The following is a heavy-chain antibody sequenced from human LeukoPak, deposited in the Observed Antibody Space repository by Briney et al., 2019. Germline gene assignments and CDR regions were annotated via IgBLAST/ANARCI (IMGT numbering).Heavy chain of an antibody. Sequence: QPGRSLRLSCAASGFTFSSYAMHWVRQAPAKGLERVAVISYYGSNKYYADSVKGRFTISRDNAKNSLYLQMNSLRAEDTAVYYCARVVGSGGPCRDVWGQGTTVTVSS. CDR2: ISYYGSNK. D-gene: IGHD2-15*01. V-gene: IGHV3-30-3*01. CDR1: GFTFSSYA. J-gene: IGHJ6*02. CDR3: ARVVGSGGPCRDV.